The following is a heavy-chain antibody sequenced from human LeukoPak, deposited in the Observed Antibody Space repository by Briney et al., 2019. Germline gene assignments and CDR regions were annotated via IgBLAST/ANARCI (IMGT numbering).Heavy chain of an antibody. Sequence: ASVKVSCKASGGSFGIDGVAWVRQAPGQGLEWMGRIIVFFGTAKYAQKFQGRVTITADTSTNTAYMELSHLRFEDTAVYFCARDRSPTTAGTLDSWGQGTLVTVSS. J-gene: IGHJ4*02. V-gene: IGHV1-69*06. CDR3: ARDRSPTTAGTLDS. D-gene: IGHD5-12*01. CDR1: GGSFGIDG. CDR2: IIVFFGTA.